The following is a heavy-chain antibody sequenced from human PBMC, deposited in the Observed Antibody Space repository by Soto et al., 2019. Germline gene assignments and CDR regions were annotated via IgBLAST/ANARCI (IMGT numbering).Heavy chain of an antibody. CDR3: ARAITSVGAAAKGDF. CDR2: INSDGSIT. CDR1: GFTFNTHW. J-gene: IGHJ4*02. D-gene: IGHD1-26*01. Sequence: VQLVESGGGLILPGGSLRLSCAASGFTFNTHWMHWVRQAPGKGLVWVSRINSDGSITDYADSVKGRFSISRDNPRNTLYLQMNSLSPEDTAVYYCARAITSVGAAAKGDFWGQGTLVTVSS. V-gene: IGHV3-74*01.